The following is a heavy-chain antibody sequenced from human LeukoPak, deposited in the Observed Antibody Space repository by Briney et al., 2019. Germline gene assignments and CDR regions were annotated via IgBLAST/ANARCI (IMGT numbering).Heavy chain of an antibody. Sequence: GGSLRLSCAASGFTFSSYSMNWVRQAPGKGLEWVSSISSSSSYIYYADSVKGRFTISRDNAKNSLYLQMNSLRAEDTAVYYCARDSVRVGYCSGSLPFYWGQGTLVTVSS. CDR2: ISSSSSYI. CDR3: ARDSVRVGYCSGSLPFY. CDR1: GFTFSSYS. J-gene: IGHJ4*02. D-gene: IGHD3-10*01. V-gene: IGHV3-21*01.